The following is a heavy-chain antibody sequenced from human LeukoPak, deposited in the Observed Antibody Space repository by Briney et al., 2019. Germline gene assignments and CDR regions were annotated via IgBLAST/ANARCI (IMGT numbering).Heavy chain of an antibody. V-gene: IGHV3-7*03. D-gene: IGHD5-12*01. Sequence: GGSLRLSCEASGFTFSRYWMSWVRQAPGKGLEWVANIDRDGSQKHYVDSVKGRFTIFRDNAKNSLFLQMNSLRAEDTAVYYCAKTSVDIVATIRNAFDIWGQGTMVTVSS. J-gene: IGHJ3*02. CDR2: IDRDGSQK. CDR3: AKTSVDIVATIRNAFDI. CDR1: GFTFSRYW.